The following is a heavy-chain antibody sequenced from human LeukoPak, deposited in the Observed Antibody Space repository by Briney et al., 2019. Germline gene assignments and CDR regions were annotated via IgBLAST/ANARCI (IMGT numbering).Heavy chain of an antibody. J-gene: IGHJ4*02. V-gene: IGHV3-30*18. CDR1: GFTFSSYG. CDR2: ISYDGSNK. CDR3: AKVSSGDSAFDY. D-gene: IGHD4-17*01. Sequence: GGSLRLSCAASGFTFSSYGMHWVRQAPGKGLEWVAVISYDGSNKYYADSVKGRFTISKDNSKNTLYLQMNSLRAEDTAVYYCAKVSSGDSAFDYWGQGTLVTVSS.